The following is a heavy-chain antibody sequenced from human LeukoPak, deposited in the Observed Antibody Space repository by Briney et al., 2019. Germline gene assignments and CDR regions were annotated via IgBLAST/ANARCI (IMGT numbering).Heavy chain of an antibody. CDR2: IHHSGST. Sequence: SETLSLTCAVYGGSFSGYYWSWIRQPPGKGLEWIGEIHHSGSTNYNPSLKSRVTISVDTSKNQFSLKLSSVTAADTAVYYCAREQSGYHDYWGQGTLVTVSS. V-gene: IGHV4-34*01. CDR3: AREQSGYHDY. J-gene: IGHJ4*02. D-gene: IGHD3-22*01. CDR1: GGSFSGYY.